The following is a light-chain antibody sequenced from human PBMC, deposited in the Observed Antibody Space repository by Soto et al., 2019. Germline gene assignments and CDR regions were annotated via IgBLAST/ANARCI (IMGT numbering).Light chain of an antibody. V-gene: IGLV2-14*01. CDR1: SSDVGGYNY. J-gene: IGLJ1*01. CDR3: SSFTSSSTLGYV. CDR2: EVS. Sequence: QSALTQSASVSGSPGQSITISCTGTSSDVGGYNYVSWYQQHPGKAPKIMIYEVSNRPSGVSNRFSGSKSGNTAPLTISGLQAEDEADYYCSSFTSSSTLGYVFGTGTKVTVL.